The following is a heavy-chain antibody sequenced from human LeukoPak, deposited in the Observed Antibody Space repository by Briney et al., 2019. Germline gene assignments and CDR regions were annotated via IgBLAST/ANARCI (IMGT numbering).Heavy chain of an antibody. CDR1: GFTFSNYA. Sequence: GGSLRLSCAATGFTFSNYAIHWGRQAPGKGLEWVAFISDDGSRQHYADSVKGRFTISRDNSKNTLNLQMNSLRAEDTAVYHCVKDRTGTYTLDYWGQGTLVTVSS. D-gene: IGHD3-10*01. CDR3: VKDRTGTYTLDY. CDR2: ISDDGSRQ. J-gene: IGHJ4*02. V-gene: IGHV3-30-3*01.